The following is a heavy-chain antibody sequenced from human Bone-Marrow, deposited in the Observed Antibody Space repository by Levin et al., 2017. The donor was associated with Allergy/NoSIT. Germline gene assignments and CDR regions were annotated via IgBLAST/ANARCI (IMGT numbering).Heavy chain of an antibody. J-gene: IGHJ6*02. CDR1: GYSFTNYW. CDR3: ARPRRTDDILTGYIGHVYDGMDV. Sequence: GESLKISCKGSGYSFTNYWIAWVRQMSGKGLEWMGIIYPGDSDTRYSPSFQGQVTTSADKSISTAYLQWSSLKASDTAMYYCARPRRTDDILTGYIGHVYDGMDVWGQGTTVTVSS. V-gene: IGHV5-51*01. CDR2: IYPGDSDT. D-gene: IGHD3-9*01.